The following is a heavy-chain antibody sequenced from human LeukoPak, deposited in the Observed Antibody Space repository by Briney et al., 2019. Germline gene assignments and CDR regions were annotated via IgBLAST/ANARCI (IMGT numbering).Heavy chain of an antibody. CDR1: GFTFSSYD. D-gene: IGHD6-6*01. J-gene: IGHJ4*02. CDR3: ARGGAARPDY. V-gene: IGHV3-48*01. CDR2: ISSSSSTT. Sequence: PGGSLRLSCTASGFTFSSYDMRWVRQAPGKGLEWVSYISSSSSTTDYADSVKGRFTISRDNGKNSVFLEMNSLRVEDTAVYYCARGGAARPDYWGQGTLVTVSS.